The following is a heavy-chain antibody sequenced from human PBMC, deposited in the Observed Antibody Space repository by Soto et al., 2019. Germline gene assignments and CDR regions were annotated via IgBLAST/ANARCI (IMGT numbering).Heavy chain of an antibody. Sequence: DVQLVESGGGLVQPGRSLRLSCAASGFTFDDYAMHWVRQAPGKGLEWVSGISWNSGSIGYADSVKGRFTISRDNAKNSLYLQMNSLRAEDTALYYCAKDPEFGGQGTLVTVSS. J-gene: IGHJ4*02. CDR1: GFTFDDYA. CDR2: ISWNSGSI. CDR3: AKDPEF. V-gene: IGHV3-9*01. D-gene: IGHD3-10*01.